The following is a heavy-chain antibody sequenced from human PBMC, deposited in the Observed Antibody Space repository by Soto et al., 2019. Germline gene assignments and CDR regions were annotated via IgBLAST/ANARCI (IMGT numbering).Heavy chain of an antibody. D-gene: IGHD3-16*01. CDR3: ARDPRLPHDAFDL. J-gene: IGHJ3*01. CDR1: GFTFSSYG. V-gene: IGHV3-30*03. CDR2: ISYDGSNK. Sequence: PGGSLRLSCAASGFTFSSYGMHWVRQAPGKGLEWVAVISYDGSNKYYADSVKGRFTISRDNSKNTLYLQMNSLRAEDTAVYYCARDPRLPHDAFDLWGQGTMVTVSS.